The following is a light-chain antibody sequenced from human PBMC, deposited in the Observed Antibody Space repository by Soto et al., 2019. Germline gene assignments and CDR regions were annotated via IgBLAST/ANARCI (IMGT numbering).Light chain of an antibody. CDR3: QHYNRYSEA. Sequence: DIQMTQSPSTLSGSVGDRVTITCRASQTISSWLAWYQQKPGKAPKLLIYKASTLKSGVPSRFSGSGSGTEFTLTISSLHPDYFATYYCQHYNRYSEAFGQGTKVELK. CDR2: KAS. J-gene: IGKJ1*01. V-gene: IGKV1-5*03. CDR1: QTISSW.